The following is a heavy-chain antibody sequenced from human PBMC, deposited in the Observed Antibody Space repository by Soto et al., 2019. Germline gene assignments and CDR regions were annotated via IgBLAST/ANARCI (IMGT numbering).Heavy chain of an antibody. CDR2: IYHSGST. CDR1: GGSISSSNW. V-gene: IGHV4-4*02. CDR3: AGQSIAVAAPGTFNI. D-gene: IGHD6-19*01. J-gene: IGHJ3*02. Sequence: PSETLSLTCAVSGGSISSSNWWSWVRQPPGKGLEWIGEIYHSGSTNYNPSLESRVTISVDKSKNQFSLKLSSVTAADTAVYYCAGQSIAVAAPGTFNIWGQGTMVTVSS.